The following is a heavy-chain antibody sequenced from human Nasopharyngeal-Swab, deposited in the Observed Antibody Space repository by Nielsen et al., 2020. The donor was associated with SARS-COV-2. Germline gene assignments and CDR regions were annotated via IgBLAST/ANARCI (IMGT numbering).Heavy chain of an antibody. CDR2: IYYSGST. CDR1: GGSISSYY. D-gene: IGHD6-6*01. V-gene: IGHV4-59*01. J-gene: IGHJ6*03. Sequence: SETLSLTCTVSGGSISSYYWSWIRQPPGKGLEWIGYIYYSGSTNYNPSLKSRVTISVDTSKNQFSLKLSSVTAAGTAVYYCARLQYYMDVWGKGTTVTVSS. CDR3: ARLQYYMDV.